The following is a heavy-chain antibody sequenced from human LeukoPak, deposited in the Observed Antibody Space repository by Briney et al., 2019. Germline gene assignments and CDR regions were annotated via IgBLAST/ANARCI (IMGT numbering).Heavy chain of an antibody. J-gene: IGHJ4*02. CDR3: ARGRPGLASAGTYDF. V-gene: IGHV1-8*01. Sequence: ASVKVSCKASGYTFTSSDINWVRPAPGQGLEWMGWMNPNSGKTGSARKFQGRVAMTKKISIRTAYIEVSSLGYEDTATYYCARGRPGLASAGTYDFWGQGTLITVSS. CDR1: GYTFTSSD. D-gene: IGHD6-13*01. CDR2: MNPNSGKT.